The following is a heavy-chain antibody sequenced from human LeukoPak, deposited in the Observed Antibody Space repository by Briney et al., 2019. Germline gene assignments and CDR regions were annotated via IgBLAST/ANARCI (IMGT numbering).Heavy chain of an antibody. CDR2: ISSSSSYI. V-gene: IGHV3-21*01. CDR3: ARDSLLPLRYCSGGSCYPSFDY. J-gene: IGHJ4*02. CDR1: GFTFSSHS. Sequence: PGGSLRLSCAASGFTFSSHSMNWVRQAPGKGLEWVSSISSSSSYIYYADSVKGRFTISRDNAKNSLYLQMNSLRAEDTAVYYCARDSLLPLRYCSGGSCYPSFDYWGQGTLVTVSS. D-gene: IGHD2-15*01.